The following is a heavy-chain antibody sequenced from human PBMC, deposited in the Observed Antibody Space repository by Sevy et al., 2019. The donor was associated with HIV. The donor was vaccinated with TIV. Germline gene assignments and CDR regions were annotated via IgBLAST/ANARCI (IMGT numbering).Heavy chain of an antibody. CDR1: GFTVSRNY. D-gene: IGHD6-19*01. V-gene: IGHV3-66*01. Sequence: GGSLRLSCAASGFTVSRNYMSWVRQAPGKGLEWVSVIYSDGKTFYADSVQDRFTISRDNSKNTLYLQMNSLRAEDTAVYYCAGWSSAWTLFDYWGQGTLSPSPQ. J-gene: IGHJ4*02. CDR3: AGWSSAWTLFDY. CDR2: IYSDGKT.